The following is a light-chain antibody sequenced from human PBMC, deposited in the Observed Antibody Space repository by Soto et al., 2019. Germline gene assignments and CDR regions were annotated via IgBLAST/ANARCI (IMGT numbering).Light chain of an antibody. CDR3: QQYGSSPIT. Sequence: EMLWTQSPSTLSLSPGERATLSCRTSQSVSSSYLAWYHQQPGQAPRLLIYAASSRATGIPDRFSGSGSGTDFSLTISRLEPEDFAVYYCQQYGSSPITFGQGTRLEIK. CDR1: QSVSSSY. J-gene: IGKJ5*01. CDR2: AAS. V-gene: IGKV3-20*01.